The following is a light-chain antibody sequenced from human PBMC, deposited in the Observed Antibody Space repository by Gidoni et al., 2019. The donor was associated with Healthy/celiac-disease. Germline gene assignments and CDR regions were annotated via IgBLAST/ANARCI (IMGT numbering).Light chain of an antibody. CDR3: QQYGSSFT. V-gene: IGKV3-20*01. J-gene: IGKJ3*01. Sequence: DIVLTQSPGTLSLSPGERATLPCRVSQSVSSSYLAWYQQKPGQAPRLLIYGASSRATGIPDRFSGSGSGTDFTLTISRLEPEDFAVYYCQQYGSSFTFGPGTKVEIK. CDR1: QSVSSSY. CDR2: GAS.